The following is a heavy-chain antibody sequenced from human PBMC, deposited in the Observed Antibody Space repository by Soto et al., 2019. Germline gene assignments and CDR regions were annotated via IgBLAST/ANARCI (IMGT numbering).Heavy chain of an antibody. V-gene: IGHV1-69*06. Sequence: GASVKVSCKASGGTFSSYAISWVRQAPGQGLEWMGGIIPIFGTANYAQKFQGRVTITADKSTSTAYMELSSLRSEDTAVYYCARDFCLDVEPHSGGSCYSAGYWGQGTLVNVS. D-gene: IGHD2-15*01. CDR3: ARDFCLDVEPHSGGSCYSAGY. CDR2: IIPIFGTA. CDR1: GGTFSSYA. J-gene: IGHJ4*02.